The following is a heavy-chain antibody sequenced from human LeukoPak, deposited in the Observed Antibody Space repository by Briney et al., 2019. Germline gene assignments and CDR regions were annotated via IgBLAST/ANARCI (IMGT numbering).Heavy chain of an antibody. D-gene: IGHD4-17*01. V-gene: IGHV4-34*01. J-gene: IGHJ4*02. CDR1: AGSISIYY. Sequence: PSETLSLTCTVSAGSISIYYWSWIRRPPGKGLEWIGEINHSGITNYNPSLKSRVTISADTSKNQFSLKLTSVTAADTAVYYCANPARDFADSGAITWWGQGTLVTVSS. CDR2: INHSGIT. CDR3: ANPARDFADSGAITW.